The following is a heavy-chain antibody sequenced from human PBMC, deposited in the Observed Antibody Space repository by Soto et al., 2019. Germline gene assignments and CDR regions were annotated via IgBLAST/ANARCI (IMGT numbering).Heavy chain of an antibody. CDR3: AKGRGYCSSTSCYVASDY. Sequence: GVPLRVSCAAAGCTFISYAMSWISQAPGKGLEWVAAISGSGGSTFYADPVKGRFTISRDNSKTTLYLQMNSLGAEDTAVYYCAKGRGYCSSTSCYVASDYWGQGTLVTVSS. V-gene: IGHV3-23*01. CDR2: ISGSGGST. D-gene: IGHD2-2*01. J-gene: IGHJ4*02. CDR1: GCTFISYA.